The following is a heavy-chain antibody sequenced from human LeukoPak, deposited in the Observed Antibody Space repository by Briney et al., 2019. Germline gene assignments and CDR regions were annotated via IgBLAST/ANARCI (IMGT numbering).Heavy chain of an antibody. CDR3: ASDWSALGGDCSFDY. Sequence: SVKVSCKASGGTFSSYAISWVRQAPGQGLEWMGGIIPIFGTANYAQKFQGRVTITTDESTSTAYMELSSLRSEDTAVYYCASDWSALGGDCSFDYWGQGTLVTVSS. CDR2: IIPIFGTA. J-gene: IGHJ4*02. D-gene: IGHD2-21*02. V-gene: IGHV1-69*05. CDR1: GGTFSSYA.